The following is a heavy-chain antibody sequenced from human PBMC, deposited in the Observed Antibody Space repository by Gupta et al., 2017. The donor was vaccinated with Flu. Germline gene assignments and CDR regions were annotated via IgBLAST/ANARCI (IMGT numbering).Heavy chain of an antibody. D-gene: IGHD4-17*01. CDR2: IFYNGNT. J-gene: IGHJ6*03. V-gene: IGHV4-59*08. Sequence: WSWIRQPPGKGLEWIGYIFYNGNTNYKSSLKSRVTISVDTSKNQFSLKLSSVTAADTAVYYCARSGAVSTYYYSIDVWGKGTTVTVSS. CDR3: ARSGAVSTYYYSIDV.